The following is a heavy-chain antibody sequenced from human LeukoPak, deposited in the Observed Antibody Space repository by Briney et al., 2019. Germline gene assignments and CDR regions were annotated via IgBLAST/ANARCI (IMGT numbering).Heavy chain of an antibody. CDR1: GYTFTSYG. D-gene: IGHD6-19*01. CDR2: ISAYNGNT. Sequence: ASVKVSCKASGYTFTSYGISWVRQAPGQGLEWMEWISAYNGNTNYAQKLQGRVTMTPDTSTSTAYMELRSLRSDDTAVYYCARDRPYSSGWFGVDAFDIWGQGTMVTVS. CDR3: ARDRPYSSGWFGVDAFDI. V-gene: IGHV1-18*01. J-gene: IGHJ3*02.